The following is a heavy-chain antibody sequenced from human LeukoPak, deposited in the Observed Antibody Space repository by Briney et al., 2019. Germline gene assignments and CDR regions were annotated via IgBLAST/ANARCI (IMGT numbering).Heavy chain of an antibody. CDR3: ARAWGPYCSGGSCTTYYFDY. J-gene: IGHJ4*02. D-gene: IGHD2-15*01. Sequence: SETLSLTCTVSGYSISSGYYWGWIRQPPGKGLEWIGSIYHSGSTNYNPSLKSRVTISVDTSKNQFSLKLSSVTAADTAVYYCARAWGPYCSGGSCTTYYFDYWGQGTLVTVSS. CDR1: GYSISSGYY. CDR2: IYHSGST. V-gene: IGHV4-38-2*02.